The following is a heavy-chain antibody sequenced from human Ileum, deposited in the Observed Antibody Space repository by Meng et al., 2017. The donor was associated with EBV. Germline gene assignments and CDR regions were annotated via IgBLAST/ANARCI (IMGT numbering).Heavy chain of an antibody. CDR1: GYTLPNYD. Sequence: GQLVQSGAEVKKPGASVKGSCKASGYTLPNYDISWVRQATGQGLEWMGWMNPKTGTAHYAQKFQGRVSMTRDTSITTAYMELSSLTSEDTAVYYCVRTLERGDYWGQGTLVTVSS. CDR3: VRTLERGDY. V-gene: IGHV1-8*01. D-gene: IGHD5-24*01. J-gene: IGHJ4*02. CDR2: MNPKTGTA.